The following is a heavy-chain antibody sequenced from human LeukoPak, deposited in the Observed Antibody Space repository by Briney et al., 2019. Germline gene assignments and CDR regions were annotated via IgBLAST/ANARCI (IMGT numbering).Heavy chain of an antibody. CDR3: AKDRESPSIAAAVT. Sequence: SETLSLTCAVYGGSFSGYYWSWIRQPPGKGLEWIGEINHSGSTNYNPSLKSRVTISVDTSKNQFSLKLSSVTAADTAVYYCAKDRESPSIAAAVTWGQGTLVTVSS. CDR2: INHSGST. CDR1: GGSFSGYY. J-gene: IGHJ5*02. D-gene: IGHD6-13*01. V-gene: IGHV4-34*01.